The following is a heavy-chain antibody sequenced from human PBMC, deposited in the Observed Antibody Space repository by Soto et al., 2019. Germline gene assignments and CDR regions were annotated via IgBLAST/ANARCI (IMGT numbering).Heavy chain of an antibody. Sequence: PSETLSLTCSLSGGSIIGYYWNWIRQPPGKGLEWIGRVYDSGHTIYSPSLKDRVTISVDTSNNQFSLRLNSVAPADTAVYYCARRYNYRSPNVIHFWGQGAKVT. CDR1: GGSIIGYY. J-gene: IGHJ3*01. CDR2: VYDSGHT. V-gene: IGHV4-59*01. CDR3: ARRYNYRSPNVIHF. D-gene: IGHD5-18*01.